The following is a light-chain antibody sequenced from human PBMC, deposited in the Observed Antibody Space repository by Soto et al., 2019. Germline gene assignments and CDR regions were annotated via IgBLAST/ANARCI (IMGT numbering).Light chain of an antibody. CDR1: QSISSC. CDR2: DAS. J-gene: IGKJ1*01. V-gene: IGKV1-5*01. CDR3: QQYNSYSWT. Sequence: DIQMTQSPSTLSASVGDRVAMTCRASQSISSCLAWYQQKPGKAPKLLIYDASSLESGVPSRFSGSGSGTEFTLTISSLQPDDFATYYCQQYNSYSWTFGQGTKVDIK.